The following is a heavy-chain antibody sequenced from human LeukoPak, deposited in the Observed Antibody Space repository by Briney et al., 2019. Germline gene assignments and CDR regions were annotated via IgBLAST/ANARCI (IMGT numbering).Heavy chain of an antibody. Sequence: ASVKVPCKASGYTFTSYYMHWVRQAPGQGLEWMGIINPSGGSTSYAQKFQGRVTMTRDTSTSTVYMELSSLRSEDTAVYYCAREHIVVVTATYFDYWGQGTLVTVSS. CDR2: INPSGGST. CDR3: AREHIVVVTATYFDY. J-gene: IGHJ4*02. CDR1: GYTFTSYY. D-gene: IGHD2-21*02. V-gene: IGHV1-46*01.